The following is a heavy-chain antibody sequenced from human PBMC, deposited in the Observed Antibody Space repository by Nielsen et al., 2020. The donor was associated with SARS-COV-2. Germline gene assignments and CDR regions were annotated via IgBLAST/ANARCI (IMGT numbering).Heavy chain of an antibody. CDR1: GFTFSSYA. CDR2: ISGSGGST. CDR3: AKDDGGYSYYGMDV. V-gene: IGHV3-23*01. D-gene: IGHD6-13*01. J-gene: IGHJ6*02. Sequence: GGSLRLSCAASGFTFSSYAMSWVRQAPGKGLEWVSAISGSGGSTYYADSVKGRFTISRDNSKNTLYLQMNSLRAEDTAVYYCAKDDGGYSYYGMDVWGQGTTVTVSS.